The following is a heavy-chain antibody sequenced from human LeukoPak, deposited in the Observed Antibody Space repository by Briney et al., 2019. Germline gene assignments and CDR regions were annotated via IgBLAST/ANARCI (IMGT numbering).Heavy chain of an antibody. V-gene: IGHV4-34*01. D-gene: IGHD3-22*01. J-gene: IGHJ4*02. CDR2: INHSGST. Sequence: PSETLSLTCTVSGGSISSYYWSWIRQPPGKGLEWIGEINHSGSTNYNPSLKSRVTISVDTSKNQFSLKLSSVTAADTAVYYCARGSYYYDSSGEGSPIDYWGQGTLVTVSS. CDR3: ARGSYYYDSSGEGSPIDY. CDR1: GGSISSYY.